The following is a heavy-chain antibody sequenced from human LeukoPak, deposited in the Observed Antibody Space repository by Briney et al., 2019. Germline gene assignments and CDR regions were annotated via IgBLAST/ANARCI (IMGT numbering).Heavy chain of an antibody. V-gene: IGHV3-33*01. CDR2: IWYDGSNK. J-gene: IGHJ6*02. CDR1: GFTSSSYG. D-gene: IGHD2-2*01. CDR3: ARLLVPAVKNYYYYGMDV. Sequence: GRSLRLSCAASGFTSSSYGMHWVRQAPGKGLEWVAVIWYDGSNKYYADSVKGRFTISRDNSKNALYLQMNSLRAEDAAVYYCARLLVPAVKNYYYYGMDVWGQGTTVTVSS.